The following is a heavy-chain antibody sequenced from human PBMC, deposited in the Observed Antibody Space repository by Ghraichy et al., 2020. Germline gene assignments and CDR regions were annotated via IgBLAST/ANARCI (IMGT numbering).Heavy chain of an antibody. V-gene: IGHV2-5*02. CDR2: IYWDDDK. J-gene: IGHJ3*02. Sequence: QTLTLTCSFSAFSLNTRGVGVGWIRQPPGKALEWLALIYWDDDKRYSPSLRSRLTITKDSSTNQEVLTMTSMDPVDTATYYCARTGNSYAFDIWGQGTMVTVS. CDR1: AFSLNTRGVG. D-gene: IGHD4-23*01. CDR3: ARTGNSYAFDI.